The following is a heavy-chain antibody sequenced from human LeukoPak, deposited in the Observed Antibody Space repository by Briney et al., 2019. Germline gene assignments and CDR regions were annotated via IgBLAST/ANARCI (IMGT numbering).Heavy chain of an antibody. CDR1: GYTFTSYA. D-gene: IGHD6-13*01. J-gene: IGHJ4*02. CDR3: ARVTLSDEKQQQLDY. Sequence: ASVKVSCKASGYTFTSYAMNWVRQAPGQGLEWMGWINTNTGNPTYAQGFTGRFVFSLDTSVSTAYLQISSLKAEDTAVYYCARVTLSDEKQQQLDYWGQGTLVTVSS. CDR2: INTNTGNP. V-gene: IGHV7-4-1*02.